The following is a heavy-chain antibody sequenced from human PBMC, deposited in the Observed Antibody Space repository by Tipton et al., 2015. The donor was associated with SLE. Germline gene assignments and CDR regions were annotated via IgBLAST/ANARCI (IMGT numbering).Heavy chain of an antibody. D-gene: IGHD1-14*01. J-gene: IGHJ3*02. CDR1: GYTYTDYF. Sequence: QLVQSGAEVRKPGASVKVSCKASGYTYTDYFIHWVRQAPGKGLEWMGRINPNSGGTNRAQDFQGRVTMTRDTSISSVFVEVSGLRSDDTAIYYCARTRRGSSGTFDIWGQGTVVTVSA. V-gene: IGHV1-2*06. CDR2: INPNSGGT. CDR3: ARTRRGSSGTFDI.